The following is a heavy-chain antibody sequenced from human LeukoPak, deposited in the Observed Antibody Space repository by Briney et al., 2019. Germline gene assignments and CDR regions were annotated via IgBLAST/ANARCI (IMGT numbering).Heavy chain of an antibody. D-gene: IGHD3-22*01. CDR1: GYTFTSYG. CDR3: ARGGRYYYDSSGYYYSYY. CDR2: ISAYNGNT. J-gene: IGHJ4*02. Sequence: ASVKVSCKASGYTFTSYGISWVRQAPGQGLEWMGWISAYNGNTNYAQKLQGRVTMTTDTSTSTAYMELRSLRSDDTAVYYCARGGRYYYDSSGYYYSYYWGQGTLVTVSS. V-gene: IGHV1-18*01.